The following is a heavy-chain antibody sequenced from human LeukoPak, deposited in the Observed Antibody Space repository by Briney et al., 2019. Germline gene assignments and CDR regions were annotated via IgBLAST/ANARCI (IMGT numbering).Heavy chain of an antibody. CDR1: GGTFSSYA. CDR2: IIPIFGTA. D-gene: IGHD5-12*01. V-gene: IGHV1-69*05. J-gene: IGHJ4*02. CDR3: ARGRGGSIVIVAPYFDS. Sequence: ASVKVSCKASGGTFSSYAISWVRQAPGQGLEWMGGIIPIFGTANYAQKFQGRVTITTDESTNTAYMQLSSLTSEDTAVYYCARGRGGSIVIVAPYFDSWGQGPLVSFSS.